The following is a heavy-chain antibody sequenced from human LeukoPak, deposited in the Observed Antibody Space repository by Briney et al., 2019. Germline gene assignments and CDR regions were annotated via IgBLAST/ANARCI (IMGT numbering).Heavy chain of an antibody. CDR2: INPNSGGT. V-gene: IGHV1-2*02. Sequence: GASVKVSCKASGYTFTSYYMHWVRQAPGQGLEWMGWINPNSGGTNYAQKFQGRVTMTRDTSISTAYMELSRLRSDDTAVYYCARGYSYGYADLDYWGQGTLVTVSS. CDR3: ARGYSYGYADLDY. D-gene: IGHD5-18*01. J-gene: IGHJ4*02. CDR1: GYTFTSYY.